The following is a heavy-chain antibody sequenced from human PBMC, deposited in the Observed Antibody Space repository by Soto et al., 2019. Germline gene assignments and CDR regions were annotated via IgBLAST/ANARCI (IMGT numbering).Heavy chain of an antibody. D-gene: IGHD3-3*01. V-gene: IGHV4-31*03. CDR1: GGSISSGGYY. Sequence: SETLSLTCTVSGGSISSGGYYWSWIRQHPGKGLEWIGYIYYSGSTYYNPSLKSRVTISVDTSKNQFSLKLSSVTAADTAVYYCASSITIFADHYYGMDVWGQGTTVTVSS. CDR3: ASSITIFADHYYGMDV. J-gene: IGHJ6*02. CDR2: IYYSGST.